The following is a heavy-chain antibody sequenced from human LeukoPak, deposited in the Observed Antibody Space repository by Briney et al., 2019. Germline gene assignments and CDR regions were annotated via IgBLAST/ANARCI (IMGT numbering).Heavy chain of an antibody. D-gene: IGHD1-26*01. Sequence: SETLSLTCAVYGGSFSGYYWSWIRQPPGKGLEWIGEINHSGSTNYNPSLKSRVTISVDTSKNQFSLKLSSVTAADTAVYYCAREWELLNWFDPWGQGTLVTVSS. V-gene: IGHV4-34*01. CDR1: GGSFSGYY. CDR2: INHSGST. CDR3: AREWELLNWFDP. J-gene: IGHJ5*02.